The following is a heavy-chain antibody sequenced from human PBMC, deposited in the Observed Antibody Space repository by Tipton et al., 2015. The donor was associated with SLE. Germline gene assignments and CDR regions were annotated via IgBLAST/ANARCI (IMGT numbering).Heavy chain of an antibody. Sequence: SLRLSCAASGFTFSNYGMHWVRQAPGKGLEWVAVIWYDGSNKYYADSVKGRFTISRDNSKNTLYLQMNSLRAEDTAVYYCARVIAAPPYGMDVWGQGTTVTVSS. CDR2: IWYDGSNK. D-gene: IGHD6-13*01. CDR3: ARVIAAPPYGMDV. CDR1: GFTFSNYG. J-gene: IGHJ6*02. V-gene: IGHV3-33*08.